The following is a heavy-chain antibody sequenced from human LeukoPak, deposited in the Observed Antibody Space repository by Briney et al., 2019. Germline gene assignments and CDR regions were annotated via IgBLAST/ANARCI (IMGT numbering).Heavy chain of an antibody. CDR2: IYYSGST. CDR3: ARVYYSSSYDYWYFDL. J-gene: IGHJ2*01. Sequence: PSETLSLTCTVSGDSISSYYWNWIRQPPGKGLEWIGYIYYSGSTNYNPSLKSRVTISVDTSKNQFSLKLSSVTAADTAVYYCARVYYSSSYDYWYFDLWGRGTLVTVSS. CDR1: GDSISSYY. D-gene: IGHD6-13*01. V-gene: IGHV4-59*01.